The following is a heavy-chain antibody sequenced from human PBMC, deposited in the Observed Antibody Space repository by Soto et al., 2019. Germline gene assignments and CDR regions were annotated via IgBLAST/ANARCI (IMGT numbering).Heavy chain of an antibody. CDR1: CGSHSGWY. J-gene: IGHJ4*02. CDR3: ARGPYSREVGATNTPL. V-gene: IGHV4-34*01. CDR2: ISSGST. D-gene: IGHD1-26*01. Sequence: SETLSLTCAVYCGSHSGWYWTWIRQSPVKGLEWIGEISSGSTNYNPSLKSRVTSSADTSKNQFSLKLSAVTAADTAVYYCARGPYSREVGATNTPLWGQVTLVTVSS.